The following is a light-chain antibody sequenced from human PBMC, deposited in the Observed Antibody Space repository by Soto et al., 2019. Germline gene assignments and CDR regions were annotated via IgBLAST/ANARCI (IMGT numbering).Light chain of an antibody. J-gene: IGLJ1*01. CDR1: SSDVGGYNY. V-gene: IGLV2-8*01. Sequence: QSALTQPPSASGSPGQSVAISCTGTSSDVGGYNYVSWYQQHPGKAPKLMIYEVNQRPSGVPDRFSGSKSGNTASLTVSGLQAEDEADYYCSSYAGSSNVFGTVTKLTVL. CDR3: SSYAGSSNV. CDR2: EVN.